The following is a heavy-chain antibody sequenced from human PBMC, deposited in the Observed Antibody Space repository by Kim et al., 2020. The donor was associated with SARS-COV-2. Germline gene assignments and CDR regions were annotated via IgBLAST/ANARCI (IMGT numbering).Heavy chain of an antibody. Sequence: ASVKVSCKASGGTFSSYAISWVRQAPGQGLEWMGGIIPIFGTANYAQKLQGRVTITADESTSTAYLELSSLRSEDTAVYYCVRGIVVVPAAIWAYGPPSNWFDPWGQGTLVTVSS. J-gene: IGHJ5*02. D-gene: IGHD2-2*02. CDR2: IIPIFGTA. V-gene: IGHV1-69*13. CDR1: GGTFSSYA. CDR3: VRGIVVVPAAIWAYGPPSNWFDP.